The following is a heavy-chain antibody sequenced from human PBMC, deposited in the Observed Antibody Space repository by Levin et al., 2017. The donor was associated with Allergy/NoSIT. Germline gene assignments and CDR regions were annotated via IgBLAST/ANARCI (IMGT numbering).Heavy chain of an antibody. CDR1: GFTFSDYY. Sequence: GESLKISCAASGFTFSDYYMSWIRQAPGKGLEWVSHISSSGKTIYYADSVKGRFTISRDNAKNSLYLQMNSLRAEDTAVYYCARMHYYGMDVWGQGTTVTVSS. CDR3: ARMHYYGMDV. J-gene: IGHJ6*02. V-gene: IGHV3-11*01. CDR2: ISSSGKTI.